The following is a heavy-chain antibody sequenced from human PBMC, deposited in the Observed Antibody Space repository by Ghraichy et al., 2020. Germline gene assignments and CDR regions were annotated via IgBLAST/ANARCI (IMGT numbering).Heavy chain of an antibody. V-gene: IGHV3-11*06. CDR3: VREGQELGKSGFDL. CDR1: GFRFRDHY. D-gene: IGHD1-7*01. CDR2: ISRNGRDT. J-gene: IGHJ5*02. Sequence: GESLNISCATSGFRFRDHYMSWIRQAPGKGLEWVSLISRNGRDTNYADSVRGRFTISRDNAKNSLYLQLNTLRVEDTAVYYCVREGQELGKSGFDLWGQGTIVTVSS.